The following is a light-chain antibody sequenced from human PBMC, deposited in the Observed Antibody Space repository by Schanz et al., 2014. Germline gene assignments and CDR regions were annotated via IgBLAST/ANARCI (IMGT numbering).Light chain of an antibody. CDR1: QSVSTID. J-gene: IGKJ1*01. CDR2: DAS. V-gene: IGKV3-20*01. Sequence: IVLTQSPGTLSLSPGERATLSCRSSQSVSTIDLAWYQQKPGQAPRLLIYDASKRATGIPARFSGSGSGTEFTLTISSLQSEDFAVYYCQQYDRWPPWTFGQGTKVEVK. CDR3: QQYDRWPPWT.